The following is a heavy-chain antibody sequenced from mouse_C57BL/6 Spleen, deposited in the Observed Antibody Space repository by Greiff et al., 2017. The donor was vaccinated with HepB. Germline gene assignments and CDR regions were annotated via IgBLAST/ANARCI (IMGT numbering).Heavy chain of an antibody. Sequence: VQLQQSGPVLVKPGASVKMSCKASGSTFTDYYMNWVKQIHGKSLEWIGVINPYNGGTSYNQKFKGKATFTVDKSASTAYMELNSLTYEDSAVYYCARSIYYDYDGYFDVWGTGTTVTVSS. CDR1: GSTFTDYY. CDR2: INPYNGGT. D-gene: IGHD2-4*01. CDR3: ARSIYYDYDGYFDV. V-gene: IGHV1-19*01. J-gene: IGHJ1*03.